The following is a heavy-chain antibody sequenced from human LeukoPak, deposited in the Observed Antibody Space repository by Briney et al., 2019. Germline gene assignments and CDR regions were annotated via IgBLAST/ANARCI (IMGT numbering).Heavy chain of an antibody. CDR3: ARAASSGWFVTY. CDR2: INYSGST. CDR1: GGSFSGYY. V-gene: IGHV4-34*01. J-gene: IGHJ4*02. D-gene: IGHD6-19*01. Sequence: SETLSLTCAVYGGSFSGYYWSWIRQPPGKGLEWIGEINYSGSTNYNPSLKSRVTISVDTSKNQFSLKLSSVTAADTAVYYCARAASSGWFVTYWGPGTLVTVSS.